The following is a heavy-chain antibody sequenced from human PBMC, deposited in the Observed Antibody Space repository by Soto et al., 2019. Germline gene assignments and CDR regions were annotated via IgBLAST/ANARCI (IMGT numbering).Heavy chain of an antibody. V-gene: IGHV3-73*02. CDR2: IRSKANSYAT. Sequence: EVQLVESGGGLVQPGGSLKLSCAASGFTFSGSAMHWVRQAYGKVLEWVGRIRSKANSYATAYAASVKGRFTISRDDSKNTAYLQMNSLKTEDTAVYYCTFRYSSSSDYYYGMDVWGQGTTVTVSS. J-gene: IGHJ6*02. CDR3: TFRYSSSSDYYYGMDV. D-gene: IGHD6-6*01. CDR1: GFTFSGSA.